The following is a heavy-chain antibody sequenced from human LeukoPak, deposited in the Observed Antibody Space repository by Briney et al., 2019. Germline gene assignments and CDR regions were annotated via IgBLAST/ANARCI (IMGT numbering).Heavy chain of an antibody. Sequence: PSQTLSLTCTVSGVSTGNYYWSWIRQPPGEGLEWLGYIYNSGTPKYNPSLKSRVTISLDTSKNQFFLNLSSVTAADTAVYYCARFYTGYMVDHWGQGTLVTVSS. CDR2: IYNSGTP. J-gene: IGHJ4*02. CDR1: GVSTGNYY. V-gene: IGHV4-59*01. CDR3: ARFYTGYMVDH. D-gene: IGHD5-12*01.